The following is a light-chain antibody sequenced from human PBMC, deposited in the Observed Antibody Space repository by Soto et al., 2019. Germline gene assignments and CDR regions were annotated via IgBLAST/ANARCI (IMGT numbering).Light chain of an antibody. J-gene: IGKJ2*01. V-gene: IGKV3-20*01. CDR3: QQSYSTPYS. CDR2: GAS. CDR1: QSVSSTS. Sequence: EVVLTQSPGTLSLSPGERVTILCLASQSVSSTSLAWYQQKPGQTPRLLIYGASSRATGTPDRISGGGSGTHFTLTISRLEPEDFATYYCQQSYSTPYSFGQGTKLEIK.